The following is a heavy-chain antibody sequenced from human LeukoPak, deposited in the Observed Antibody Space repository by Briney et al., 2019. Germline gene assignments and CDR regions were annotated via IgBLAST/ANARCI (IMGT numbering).Heavy chain of an antibody. D-gene: IGHD4-17*01. CDR2: IYYSGST. Sequence: SETLSLTCTVSGGSISSYYWSWIRQPPGKGLEWIGYIYYSGSTNYNPSLKSRVTISVDTSKNQFSLKLSSVTAADTPVYYCAREVHGVTTSVFDYWGQGTLVTVSS. J-gene: IGHJ4*02. CDR1: GGSISSYY. CDR3: AREVHGVTTSVFDY. V-gene: IGHV4-59*01.